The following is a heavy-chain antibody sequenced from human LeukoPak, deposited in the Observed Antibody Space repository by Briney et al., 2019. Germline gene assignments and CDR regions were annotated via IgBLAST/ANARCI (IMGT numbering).Heavy chain of an antibody. CDR3: ARELSVGVRYYYYMDV. Sequence: GGSLRLSCAASGFTFSDFWMHWVRQAPGKGLVWVSRINSGGTVTNYADSVKGRFTISRDNAKNSLYLQMNSLRAEDTAVYYCARELSVGVRYYYYMDVWGKGTTVTVSS. CDR2: INSGGTVT. D-gene: IGHD3-16*01. J-gene: IGHJ6*03. V-gene: IGHV3-74*01. CDR1: GFTFSDFW.